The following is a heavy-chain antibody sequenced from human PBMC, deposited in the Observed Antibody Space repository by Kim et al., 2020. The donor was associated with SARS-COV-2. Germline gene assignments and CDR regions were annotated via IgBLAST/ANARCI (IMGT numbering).Heavy chain of an antibody. D-gene: IGHD3-3*01. CDR1: GYTFTSYY. J-gene: IGHJ6*02. V-gene: IGHV1-46*01. CDR3: ARDLPTPTSLSPYYDFWSGHHVRADGMAV. Sequence: ASVKVSCKASGYTFTSYYMHWVRQAPGQGLEWMGIINPSGGSTSYAQKFQGRVTMTRDTSTSAVYMELSSLRSEDTAVYYCARDLPTPTSLSPYYDFWSGHHVRADGMAVWGQGTTVTVSS. CDR2: INPSGGST.